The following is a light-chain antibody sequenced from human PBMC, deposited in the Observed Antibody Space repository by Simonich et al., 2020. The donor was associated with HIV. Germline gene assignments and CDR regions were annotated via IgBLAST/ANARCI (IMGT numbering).Light chain of an antibody. Sequence: DIQMTQSPSTLSASVGDRVTITCRASQSISSWLAWYQQKPGKAPKLLIYKASSLESGVPSRFSGSGSGTEFTLTISSLQPEDFATYYCQQLNSYPPLTFGGGTKVEIK. V-gene: IGKV1-5*03. J-gene: IGKJ4*01. CDR3: QQLNSYPPLT. CDR1: QSISSW. CDR2: KAS.